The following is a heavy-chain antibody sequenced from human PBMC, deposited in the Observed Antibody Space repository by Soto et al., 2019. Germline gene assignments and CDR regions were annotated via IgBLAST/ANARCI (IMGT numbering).Heavy chain of an antibody. J-gene: IGHJ5*02. D-gene: IGHD6-19*01. V-gene: IGHV3-33*01. CDR2: IWYDGSNR. CDR3: ARDVLEQWLVPHNWFDP. Sequence: GGSLRLSCAASGFTFSSYGMHWVRQAPGKGLEWVAVIWYDGSNRYYADSVKGRFTISRDNSKNTLYLQMNSLRAEDTAVYYCARDVLEQWLVPHNWFDPWGQGTLVTVSS. CDR1: GFTFSSYG.